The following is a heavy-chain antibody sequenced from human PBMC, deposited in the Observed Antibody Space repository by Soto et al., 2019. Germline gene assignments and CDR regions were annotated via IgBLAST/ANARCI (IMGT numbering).Heavy chain of an antibody. J-gene: IGHJ3*02. CDR1: GGSLSSNNHY. V-gene: IGHV4-39*01. CDR2: IFYSGSM. CDR3: ARQLYDFWNGYFPDAFDI. Sequence: SETLSLTCTVSGGSLSSNNHYWAWIRQPPGKGLEWVGSIFYSGSMYYNPSLESRVTIYVDTSKNQFALKMTSVTAADTAVYYCARQLYDFWNGYFPDAFDIWGRGTMVTVSS. D-gene: IGHD3-3*01.